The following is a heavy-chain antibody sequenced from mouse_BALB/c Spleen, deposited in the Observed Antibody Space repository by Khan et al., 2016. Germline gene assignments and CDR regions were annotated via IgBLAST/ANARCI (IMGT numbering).Heavy chain of an antibody. CDR1: GYPFTNYI. CDR3: ARDYRYDWDVMDY. CDR2: INPHNDGI. V-gene: IGHV1S136*01. J-gene: IGHJ4*01. Sequence: VQLKESGPELVKLGASVKMSCKTSGYPFTNYILHWVKQKPGQGLEWIGYINPHNDGIKYNEKFKGKATLTSDKSSSTAYMDLSSLTSEDSAVYYCARDYRYDWDVMDYWGQGTSVTVSS. D-gene: IGHD2-14*01.